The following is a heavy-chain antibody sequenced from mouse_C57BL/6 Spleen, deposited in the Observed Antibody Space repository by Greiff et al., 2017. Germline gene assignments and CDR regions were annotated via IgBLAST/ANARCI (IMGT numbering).Heavy chain of an antibody. Sequence: LKQSGPELVKPGASVKISCKASGYSFTDYNMNWVKQSNGKSLEWIGVINPNYGTTSYNQKFKGKATLTVDQSSSTAYMQLNSLTSEDSAVYYCARRGGSSSLYYFDYWGQGTTLTVSS. J-gene: IGHJ2*01. CDR3: ARRGGSSSLYYFDY. CDR1: GYSFTDYN. CDR2: INPNYGTT. V-gene: IGHV1-39*01. D-gene: IGHD1-1*01.